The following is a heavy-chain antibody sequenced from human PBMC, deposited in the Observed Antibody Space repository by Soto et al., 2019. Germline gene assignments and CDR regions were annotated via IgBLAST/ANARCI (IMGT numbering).Heavy chain of an antibody. CDR3: ARSLGSAAGWSFDV. D-gene: IGHD3-16*01. CDR1: GASMSDYF. CDR2: KSISGST. Sequence: SETLSLTCTVSGASMSDYFCTWIRLPAGKRLEWIGRKSISGSTDYNPSLKGRASMSVDTSKNQFSLRLISVTAADTALYYCARSLGSAAGWSFDVWGQGILVTVSS. V-gene: IGHV4-4*07. J-gene: IGHJ4*02.